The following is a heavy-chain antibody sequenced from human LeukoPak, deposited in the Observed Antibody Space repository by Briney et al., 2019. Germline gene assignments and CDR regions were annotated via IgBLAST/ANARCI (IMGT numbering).Heavy chain of an antibody. CDR2: ISGSGGST. Sequence: GGSLRLSCAASGFTFSSYGMSWVRQAPGKGLEWVSAISGSGGSTYYADSVKGRFTISRDNSKNTLYLQMNSLRAEDTAVYYCAKPPPGAWFGELFRPHYFDYWGQGTLVTVSS. CDR3: AKPPPGAWFGELFRPHYFDY. CDR1: GFTFSSYG. V-gene: IGHV3-23*01. D-gene: IGHD3-10*01. J-gene: IGHJ4*02.